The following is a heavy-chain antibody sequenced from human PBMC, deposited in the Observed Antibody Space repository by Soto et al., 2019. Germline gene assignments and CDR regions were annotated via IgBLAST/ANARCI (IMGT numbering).Heavy chain of an antibody. V-gene: IGHV3-30*18. Sequence: PGGSLRLSGAVYGFTFSNYCIHWVRQAPCKGLEWVALISDDGTNKDFVDSVKRRFGISRDTSKNMLYLQMNRLRAEDTAVYYFGKHYLRSSNAFEIGGQGTVVTI. J-gene: IGHJ3*02. CDR3: GKHYLRSSNAFEI. D-gene: IGHD2-2*01. CDR2: ISDDGTNK. CDR1: GFTFSNYC.